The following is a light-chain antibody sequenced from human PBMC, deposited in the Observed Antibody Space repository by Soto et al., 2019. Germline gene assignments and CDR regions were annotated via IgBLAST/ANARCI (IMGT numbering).Light chain of an antibody. V-gene: IGLV1-51*02. J-gene: IGLJ1*01. CDR3: GTWDTSLSAYV. CDR1: SSNIGNNY. CDR2: ENN. Sequence: SSSNIGNNYVFWHQLLPGTAPKLPIFENNKRPSGIPDRFSGSKSGTSATLGITGLPTGDEADYYCGTWDTSLSAYVFGTGTKVTVL.